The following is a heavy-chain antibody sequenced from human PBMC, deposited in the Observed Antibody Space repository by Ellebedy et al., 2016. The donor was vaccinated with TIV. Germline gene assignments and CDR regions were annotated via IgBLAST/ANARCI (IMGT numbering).Heavy chain of an antibody. V-gene: IGHV4-59*01. CDR1: GGSISSYY. CDR3: ARATVRRYYGMDV. J-gene: IGHJ6*02. CDR2: IYYSGST. Sequence: MPSETLSLTCTVSGGSISSYYWSWIRQPPGKGLEWIGYIYYSGSTNYNPPLKSRVTISVDTSKNQFSLKLSSVTAADTAVYYCARATVRRYYGMDVWGQGTTVTVSS. D-gene: IGHD3-10*02.